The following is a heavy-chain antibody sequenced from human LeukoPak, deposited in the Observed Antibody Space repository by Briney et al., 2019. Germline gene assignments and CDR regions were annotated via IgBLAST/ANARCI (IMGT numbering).Heavy chain of an antibody. Sequence: PGGSLRLSCAAPGFTFSSYWMSWVRQAPGKGLEWVSYISSSGSTIYYADSVKGRFTISRDNSKNTLYLQMNSLRAEDTAVYYCAKQQLVLLGYYYYYMDVWGKGTTVTISS. D-gene: IGHD6-13*01. V-gene: IGHV3-48*01. CDR3: AKQQLVLLGYYYYYMDV. CDR1: GFTFSSYW. CDR2: ISSSGSTI. J-gene: IGHJ6*03.